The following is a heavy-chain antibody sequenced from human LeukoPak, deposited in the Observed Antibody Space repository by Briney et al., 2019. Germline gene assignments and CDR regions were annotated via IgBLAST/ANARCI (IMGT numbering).Heavy chain of an antibody. CDR2: INPNSGGT. CDR3: ARDRDDSSGYSAFDP. Sequence: ASVKVSCKASGYTFTGYYMHWVRQAPGQGLEWMGWINPNSGGTNYAQKFQGRVTMTRDTSISTAYMELSSLRSEDTAVYYCARDRDDSSGYSAFDPWGQGTLVTVSS. D-gene: IGHD3-22*01. CDR1: GYTFTGYY. J-gene: IGHJ5*02. V-gene: IGHV1-2*02.